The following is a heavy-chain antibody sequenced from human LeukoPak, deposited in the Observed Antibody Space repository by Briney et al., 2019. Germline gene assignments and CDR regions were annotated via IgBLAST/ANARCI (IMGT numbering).Heavy chain of an antibody. J-gene: IGHJ4*02. CDR3: ARGQRIAVADYYFDY. CDR2: IYYSGST. V-gene: IGHV4-39*01. D-gene: IGHD6-19*01. CDR1: GGSISSSSYY. Sequence: KPSETLSLTCTVSGGSISSSSYYWGWIHQPPGKGLEWIGSIYYSGSTYYNPSLKSRVTISVDTSKNQFSLKLSSVTAADTAVYYCARGQRIAVADYYFDYWGQGTLVTVSS.